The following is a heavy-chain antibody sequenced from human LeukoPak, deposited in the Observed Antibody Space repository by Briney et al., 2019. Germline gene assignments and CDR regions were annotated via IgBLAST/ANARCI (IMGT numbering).Heavy chain of an antibody. D-gene: IGHD1-26*01. CDR1: GVSISSGSYY. J-gene: IGHJ4*02. Sequence: PSETLSLTCTVSGVSISSGSYYWSWIRQPAGKGLEWIGRIYTSGSTNYNPSLKSRVTISVDTSKNQFSLKLSSVTAADTAVYYCARDRLGATFGFDYWGQGTLVTVSS. V-gene: IGHV4-61*02. CDR3: ARDRLGATFGFDY. CDR2: IYTSGST.